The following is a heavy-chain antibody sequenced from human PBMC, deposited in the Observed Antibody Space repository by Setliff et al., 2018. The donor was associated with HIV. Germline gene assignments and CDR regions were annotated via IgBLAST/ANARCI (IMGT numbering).Heavy chain of an antibody. CDR1: GYTFTSFA. CDR2: INAGNGDT. J-gene: IGHJ4*02. Sequence: ASVKVSCKASGYTFTSFAIHWVRQAPGHGLEWMGWINAGNGDTEYSQKFQGRVTIDRDTSATTAYMELRSLRSEDTAAYYCARDGWELDRGRADYFDYWGQGALVTVS. V-gene: IGHV1-3*01. D-gene: IGHD3-10*01. CDR3: ARDGWELDRGRADYFDY.